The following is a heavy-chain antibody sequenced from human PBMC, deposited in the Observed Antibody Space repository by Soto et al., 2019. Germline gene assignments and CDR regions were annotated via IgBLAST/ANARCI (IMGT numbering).Heavy chain of an antibody. CDR3: ATHLTPRNY. J-gene: IGHJ4*02. CDR1: GVTLSTYA. CDR2: ISSSGGST. V-gene: IGHV3-23*01. Sequence: PGGSLRLSCSASGVTLSTYAMSWGRHGPGKGLEWVSGISSSGGSTFYAVSVKGRFTISRDNSKNTLYLQMNSLRAEDTAVYYCATHLTPRNYWGQGALVTVSS.